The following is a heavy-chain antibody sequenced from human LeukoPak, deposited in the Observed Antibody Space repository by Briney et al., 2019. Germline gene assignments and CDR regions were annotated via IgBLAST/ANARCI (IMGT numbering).Heavy chain of an antibody. V-gene: IGHV1-69*13. CDR1: GGTFSSYA. CDR2: IIPIFGTA. D-gene: IGHD1-1*01. CDR3: ARDKRIYYYYYGMDV. Sequence: SVKVSCKASGGTFSSYAISWVRQAPGQGLEWMGGIIPIFGTANYAQKFQGRVTITADESTSTAYMELSSLRSEDTAVYYCARDKRIYYYYYGMDVWGQGTTVTVSS. J-gene: IGHJ6*02.